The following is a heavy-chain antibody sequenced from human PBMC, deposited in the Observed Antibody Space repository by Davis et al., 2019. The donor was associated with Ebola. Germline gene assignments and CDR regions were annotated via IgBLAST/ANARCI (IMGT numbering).Heavy chain of an antibody. J-gene: IGHJ6*02. D-gene: IGHD2-15*01. CDR1: GYTFTGYY. Sequence: ASVKVSCKASGYTFTGYYMHWVRQAPGQGLEWMGWINPNSGGTNYAQKFQGWVTMTRDTSISTAYMELSSLRSEDTAVYYCARDSGYCSGGSCYSYGMDVWGQGTTVTVSS. CDR2: INPNSGGT. V-gene: IGHV1-2*04. CDR3: ARDSGYCSGGSCYSYGMDV.